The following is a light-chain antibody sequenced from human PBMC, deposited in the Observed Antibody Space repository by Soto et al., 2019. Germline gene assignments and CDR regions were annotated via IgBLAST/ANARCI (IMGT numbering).Light chain of an antibody. V-gene: IGKV3-20*01. CDR3: QQYGSSPPIT. Sequence: EIVLTQSPGTLSLSPGERATLSCRASQSVSSSYLAWYQQKPGQAPRLLIYGASSRATGIPDRFSGSGSGTDFTLTISSLEPEDFAVYYCQQYGSSPPITFGAGTKVDIK. CDR2: GAS. J-gene: IGKJ3*01. CDR1: QSVSSSY.